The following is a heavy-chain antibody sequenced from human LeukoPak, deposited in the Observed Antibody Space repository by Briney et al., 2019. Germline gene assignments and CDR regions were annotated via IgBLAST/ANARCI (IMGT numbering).Heavy chain of an antibody. J-gene: IGHJ6*02. CDR3: ASGIEPRKYYDFWSGYYSRDYYGMDV. Sequence: GGSLRLSCAVSGFTFTDYSMNWVRQAPGKGLEWVSSISSSSNYIYYADSVKGRFTISRDNAKNSLYLQMNSLRDEDTAVYYCASGIEPRKYYDFWSGYYSRDYYGMDVWGQGTTVTVSS. D-gene: IGHD3-3*01. CDR1: GFTFTDYS. CDR2: ISSSSNYI. V-gene: IGHV3-21*01.